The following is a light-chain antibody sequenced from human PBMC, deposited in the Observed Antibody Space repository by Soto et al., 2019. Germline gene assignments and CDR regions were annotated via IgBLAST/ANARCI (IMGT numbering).Light chain of an antibody. J-gene: IGKJ1*01. CDR2: GAS. CDR3: QQYHDWPVT. Sequence: EIVLTQSPGTLSVSPGERATLSCRASQSVSSKLAWYQQKPGQAPRLLFYGASTGATGIPARFSGSGSETEFTLSISSLQSEDFAVYYCQQYHDWPVTFGQGTKVEIK. V-gene: IGKV3-15*01. CDR1: QSVSSK.